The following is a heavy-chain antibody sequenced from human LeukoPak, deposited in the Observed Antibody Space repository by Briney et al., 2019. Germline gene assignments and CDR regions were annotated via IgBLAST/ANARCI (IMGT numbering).Heavy chain of an antibody. CDR3: TRSDGYGLVGI. CDR1: GVSISSGSNY. J-gene: IGHJ3*01. Sequence: PSETLSLACSVSGVSISSGSNYWGWIRQPPGKTLEWIGSIYSSGSTYYNSSLKSRVIILIDTSKNHFSLTLSSVTAADTAVYYCTRSDGYGLVGIWGQGTMVTVSS. CDR2: IYSSGST. D-gene: IGHD3-10*01. V-gene: IGHV4-39*07.